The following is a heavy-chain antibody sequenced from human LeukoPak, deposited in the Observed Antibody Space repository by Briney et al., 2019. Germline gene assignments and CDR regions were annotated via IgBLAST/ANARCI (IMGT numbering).Heavy chain of an antibody. CDR3: ARTVNTRGYYYYMDV. V-gene: IGHV4-30-2*01. CDR2: IYHSGST. D-gene: IGHD2-2*02. J-gene: IGHJ6*03. CDR1: GGSISSGGYY. Sequence: SQTLSLTCTVSGGSISSGGYYWSWIRQPPGKGLEWIGYIYHSGSTYYNPSLKSRVTISVDRSKNQFSLKLSSVTAADTAVYYCARTVNTRGYYYYMDVWGKGTTVTVSS.